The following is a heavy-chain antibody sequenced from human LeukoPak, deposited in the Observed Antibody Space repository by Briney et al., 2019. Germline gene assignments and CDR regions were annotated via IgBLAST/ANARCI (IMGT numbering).Heavy chain of an antibody. J-gene: IGHJ4*02. CDR2: ISYDGSNK. Sequence: GGSLRLSCAASGFTFSSYAMHWVRQAPGKGLEWVAVISYDGSNKYYADSVKGRFTISRDNSKNTLYLQMSSLRAEDTAVYYCAAYSTFWSGYYLDYWGQGTLVTVSS. CDR3: AAYSTFWSGYYLDY. D-gene: IGHD3-3*01. V-gene: IGHV3-30-3*01. CDR1: GFTFSSYA.